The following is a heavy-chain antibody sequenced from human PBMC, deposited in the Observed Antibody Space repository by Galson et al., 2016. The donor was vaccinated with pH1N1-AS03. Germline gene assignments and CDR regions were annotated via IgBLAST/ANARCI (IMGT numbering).Heavy chain of an antibody. CDR3: ARDRHYYDYIWGTYRYDWYFDL. J-gene: IGHJ2*01. D-gene: IGHD3-16*02. CDR2: IWHDGSEK. V-gene: IGHV3-33*01. CDR1: GFTFSSHG. Sequence: SLRLSCAASGFTFSSHGMHWVRQTPGKGLEWVAVIWHDGSEKYYADSVKGRFTISRDNSKNTLYLQMNSLRAEDTAVYYRARDRHYYDYIWGTYRYDWYFDLWGLGTLVTVSS.